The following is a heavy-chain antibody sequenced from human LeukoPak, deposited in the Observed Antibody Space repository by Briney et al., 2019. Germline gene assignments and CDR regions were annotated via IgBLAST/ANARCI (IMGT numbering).Heavy chain of an antibody. V-gene: IGHV3-48*01. D-gene: IGHD2-15*01. CDR1: GFTFSDYY. CDR2: ISTFSTAI. CDR3: ARDSGRGYGMDV. J-gene: IGHJ6*02. Sequence: PGGSLRLSCAASGFTFSDYYMNWVRQAPGKGLQWLSYISTFSTAIYYADSVKGRFTISRDTAKNSLSLQMNSLRAEDTAVYYCARDSGRGYGMDVWGQGTTVTVSS.